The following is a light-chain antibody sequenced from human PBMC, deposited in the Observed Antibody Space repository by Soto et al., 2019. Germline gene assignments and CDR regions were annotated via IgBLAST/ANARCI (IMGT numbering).Light chain of an antibody. CDR2: RAS. Sequence: DIQMTQSPSTLSASVGDRVTITCRASQSVSSWLAWYQQKPGKAPKLLIYRASSLESGVPSRFSGSESGTEFTITISSLQPDDFATYYCQQYDSSPVTFGQGTKVEIK. J-gene: IGKJ1*01. CDR3: QQYDSSPVT. CDR1: QSVSSW. V-gene: IGKV1-5*03.